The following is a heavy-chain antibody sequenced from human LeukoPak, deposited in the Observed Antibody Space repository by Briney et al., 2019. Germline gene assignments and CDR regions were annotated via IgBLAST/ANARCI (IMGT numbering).Heavy chain of an antibody. D-gene: IGHD6-19*01. CDR3: AKEPGIAVALDY. Sequence: GGSLRLSCAVSGFTFSSYGMHWVRQAPGKGLEWVAFIRYDGSNKYYADSVKGRFTISRDNSKNTLYLQMNSLRAEDTAVYYCAKEPGIAVALDYWGQGTLVTVSS. CDR1: GFTFSSYG. V-gene: IGHV3-30*02. J-gene: IGHJ4*02. CDR2: IRYDGSNK.